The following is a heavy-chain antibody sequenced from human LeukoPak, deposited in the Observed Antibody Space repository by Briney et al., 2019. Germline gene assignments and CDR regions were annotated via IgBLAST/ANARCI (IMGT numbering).Heavy chain of an antibody. CDR2: IIPILGIA. CDR1: GGTFSSYT. D-gene: IGHD5-18*01. J-gene: IGHJ4*02. CDR3: ARVLGYSYGPGLGY. V-gene: IGHV1-69*02. Sequence: SVKVSCKASGGTFSSYTISWVRQAPGQGLEWMGRIIPILGIANYAQKFQGRVTITADKSTSTAYMELSSLRSEGTAVYYCARVLGYSYGPGLGYWGQGTLVTVSS.